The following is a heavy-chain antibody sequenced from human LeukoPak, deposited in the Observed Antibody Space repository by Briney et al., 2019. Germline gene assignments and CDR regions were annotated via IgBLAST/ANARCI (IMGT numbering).Heavy chain of an antibody. CDR1: GGTISSGGSY. D-gene: IGHD4-17*01. CDR2: IYYSGST. Sequence: SQTLSLTCTVSGGTISSGGSYWSWIRQHPGKGLEWIGNIYYSGSTYYNPSLKSRVTISVDTSKIQFSLKLSSVTATDTAVYYCARDGIDGDYDWGQGTLVTVSS. V-gene: IGHV4-31*02. J-gene: IGHJ4*02. CDR3: ARDGIDGDYD.